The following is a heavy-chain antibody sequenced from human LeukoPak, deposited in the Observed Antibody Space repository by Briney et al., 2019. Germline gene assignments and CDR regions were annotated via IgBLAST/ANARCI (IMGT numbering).Heavy chain of an antibody. CDR1: GFTFSSYE. V-gene: IGHV3-48*03. CDR3: ARETPGAFDI. D-gene: IGHD1-14*01. CDR2: ISSSGSTI. J-gene: IGHJ3*02. Sequence: GGSLRLSCAASGFTFSSYEMNWVRQASGKGLEWVSYISSSGSTIYYADSVKGRFTISRDNAKNSLYLQMNSLRAEDTAVYYCARETPGAFDIWGQGTMVTVSS.